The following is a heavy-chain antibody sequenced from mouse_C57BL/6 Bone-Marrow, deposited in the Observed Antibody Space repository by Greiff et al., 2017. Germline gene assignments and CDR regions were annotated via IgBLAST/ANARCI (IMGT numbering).Heavy chain of an antibody. Sequence: EVKLMESGGGLVQPGESLKLSCESNEYEFPSHDMSWVRKTPEKRLEWVAAINSDGGSTYYPDTMDRRFIISRDNTKKTLYLQMSSLRSEDTALYYCARHGNWDVGAYWGQGTLVTVSA. CDR3: ARHGNWDVGAY. CDR2: INSDGGST. D-gene: IGHD4-1*01. V-gene: IGHV5-2*01. J-gene: IGHJ3*01. CDR1: EYEFPSHD.